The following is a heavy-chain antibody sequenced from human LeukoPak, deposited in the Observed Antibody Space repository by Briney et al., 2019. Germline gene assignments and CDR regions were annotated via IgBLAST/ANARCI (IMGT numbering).Heavy chain of an antibody. J-gene: IGHJ4*02. V-gene: IGHV3-23*01. CDR3: AKDPLYYYDSSSRGYFDY. CDR1: GFTFSSYA. D-gene: IGHD3-22*01. Sequence: PGGSLRLSCAASGFTFSSYAMSWVRQAPGKGLEWVSAISGSGGSTYYADSVKGRFTISRDNSKNTLYLQMNSLRAEDTAVYYCAKDPLYYYDSSSRGYFDYWGQGTLVTVSS. CDR2: ISGSGGST.